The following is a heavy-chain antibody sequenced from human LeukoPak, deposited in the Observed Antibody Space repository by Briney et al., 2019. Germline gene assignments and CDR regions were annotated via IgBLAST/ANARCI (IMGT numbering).Heavy chain of an antibody. CDR3: ARAGYRGSGFFFDQ. J-gene: IGHJ4*02. D-gene: IGHD6-25*01. CDR2: IYYSGST. V-gene: IGHV4-59*01. CDR1: GGSISSYY. Sequence: SETLSLTCTVSGGSISSYYWRWIRQTPGKGLEWIGHIYYSGSTNYNPSLKSRVSISGDSSKNQFSLKLSSVTSADTAVYYCARAGYRGSGFFFDQWGQGKLVTVSS.